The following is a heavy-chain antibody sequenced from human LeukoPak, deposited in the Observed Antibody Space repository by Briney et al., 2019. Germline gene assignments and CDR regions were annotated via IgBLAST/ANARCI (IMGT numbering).Heavy chain of an antibody. Sequence: GGSLRLSCTASGFTFGDYAMTWVRQAPGKGLECIGFIRTNAYGGTTEYAASVKGRFTISRDDSKGIAYLQLNSLKTEGTAVYYCTRADDSSGYYFDYWGQGTLVTVSS. D-gene: IGHD3-22*01. V-gene: IGHV3-49*04. CDR3: TRADDSSGYYFDY. CDR1: GFTFGDYA. CDR2: IRTNAYGGTT. J-gene: IGHJ4*02.